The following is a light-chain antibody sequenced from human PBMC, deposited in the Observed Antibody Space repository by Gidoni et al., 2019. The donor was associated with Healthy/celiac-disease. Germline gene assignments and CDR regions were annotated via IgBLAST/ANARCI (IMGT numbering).Light chain of an antibody. J-gene: IGKJ4*01. CDR3: QQYYSTHPALT. Sequence: DILMTQSPDSMAVSLGERATINCKSSQRVLYSSNNKNYLAWYQQKPGQPPKLLIYLASTRESGVPDRFSGSGSGTDFTLTISSLQAEDVAVYYCQQYYSTHPALTFGGGTKVEIK. CDR2: LAS. V-gene: IGKV4-1*01. CDR1: QRVLYSSNNKNY.